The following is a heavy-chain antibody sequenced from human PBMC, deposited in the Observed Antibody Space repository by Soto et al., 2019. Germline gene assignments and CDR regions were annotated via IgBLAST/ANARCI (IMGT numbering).Heavy chain of an antibody. D-gene: IGHD1-20*01. CDR2: VNDDGSII. CDR3: ARDLITASGGPNWYFDL. J-gene: IGHJ2*01. Sequence: VESGGGLVQPGGSLRLSCASSGFTFSRHWMHWVRQAPGKGLVWVERVNDDGSIIAYGDSVRGRFTISRDNAKNTLYLQMDSLKTEDTAVYYCARDLITASGGPNWYFDLWGRGTLVTVSS. CDR1: GFTFSRHW. V-gene: IGHV3-74*01.